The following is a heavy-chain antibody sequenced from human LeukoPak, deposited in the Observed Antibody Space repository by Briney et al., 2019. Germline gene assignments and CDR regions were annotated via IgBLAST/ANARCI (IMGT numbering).Heavy chain of an antibody. Sequence: GGSLRLSCAASGFTFSSYSMNWVRQAPGKGLEWVSSISSSSSYIYYADSVKGRFTISRDNAKNSLYLQMNSLRAEDTAVYYCARTRVNYGPDYFDYWGQGTLVTVSS. V-gene: IGHV3-21*01. CDR3: ARTRVNYGPDYFDY. CDR1: GFTFSSYS. CDR2: ISSSSSYI. D-gene: IGHD3-10*01. J-gene: IGHJ4*02.